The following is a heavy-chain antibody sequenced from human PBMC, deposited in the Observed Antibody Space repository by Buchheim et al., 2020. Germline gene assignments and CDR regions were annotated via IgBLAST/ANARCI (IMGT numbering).Heavy chain of an antibody. Sequence: EVQLVESGGGLVKPGGSLRLSCAASGFTFSSYSMNWVRQAPGKGLEWVSSISSSSSYIYYADPVKGRFTISRDNAKNSLYLQMNSLRAEDTAVYYCAGDFNYYDSSGYWYYWGQGTL. CDR1: GFTFSSYS. CDR2: ISSSSSYI. D-gene: IGHD3-22*01. V-gene: IGHV3-21*01. J-gene: IGHJ4*02. CDR3: AGDFNYYDSSGYWYY.